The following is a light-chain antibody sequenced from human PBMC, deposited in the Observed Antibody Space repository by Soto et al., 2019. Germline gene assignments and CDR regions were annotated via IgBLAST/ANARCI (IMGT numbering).Light chain of an antibody. Sequence: QSVLTQPPSVSGAPGQRVTISCTGSSSNIGAGYNVHWYQQVPVTAPKLLIYGDSNRPSGVPDRFSGSKSGTSASLAITGLQAEDEADYYCQSYDSSLSGWLFGGGTKVIVL. CDR1: SSNIGAGYN. CDR2: GDS. V-gene: IGLV1-40*01. J-gene: IGLJ3*02. CDR3: QSYDSSLSGWL.